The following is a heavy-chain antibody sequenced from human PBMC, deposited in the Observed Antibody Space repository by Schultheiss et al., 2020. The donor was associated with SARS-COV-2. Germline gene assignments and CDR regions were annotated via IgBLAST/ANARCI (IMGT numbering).Heavy chain of an antibody. CDR2: ISSSSSYM. J-gene: IGHJ6*02. CDR1: GFTFSSYS. D-gene: IGHD5-24*01. V-gene: IGHV3-21*01. CDR3: ARARWLQYYYYYYGMDV. Sequence: GESLKISCAASGFTFSSYSMNWVRQAPGKGLEWVSSISSSSSYMYYADSVKGRFTISRDNAKNSLYLQMNSLRAEDTAVYYCARARWLQYYYYYYGMDVWGQGTTVTVSS.